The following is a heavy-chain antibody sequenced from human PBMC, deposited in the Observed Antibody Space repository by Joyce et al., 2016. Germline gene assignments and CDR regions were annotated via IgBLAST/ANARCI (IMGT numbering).Heavy chain of an antibody. J-gene: IGHJ3*02. CDR2: IDYGGGT. V-gene: IGHV4-31*03. D-gene: IGHD3-22*01. CDR1: GGSISSGGYY. CDR3: ARSDNSGYSSHNAFDI. Sequence: QVQLQESGPGLVKPSQTLSLTCTVSGGSISSGGYYWSWIRQHPGKGLEWIGYIDYGGGTYYNPSRKSRVTLSVDTSKNQFSLKLSSVTAADTAVYYCARSDNSGYSSHNAFDIWGQGTMVTVSS.